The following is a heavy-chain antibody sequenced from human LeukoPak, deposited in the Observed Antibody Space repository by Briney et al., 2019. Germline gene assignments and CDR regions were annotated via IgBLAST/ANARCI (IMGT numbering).Heavy chain of an antibody. CDR2: FDPEDGET. D-gene: IGHD3-9*01. CDR1: GYTLTELS. CDR3: ATAAYDILTGGDIFGEDDACDI. J-gene: IGHJ3*02. V-gene: IGHV1-24*01. Sequence: GASVTVSCKVSGYTLTELSMHWVRPAPGKGLEWMGGFDPEDGETIYAQKFQGRVTITDDTSTETAYMELSSLTSEDTAVYYCATAAYDILTGGDIFGEDDACDIWGQGTMVTVSS.